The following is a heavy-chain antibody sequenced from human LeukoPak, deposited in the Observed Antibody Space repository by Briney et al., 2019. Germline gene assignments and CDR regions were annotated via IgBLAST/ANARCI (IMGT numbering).Heavy chain of an antibody. Sequence: SGGSLRLSCAASGFTFNNYWVGWVRQAPGKGLEWVANIKQDGSEEYYVDSVTGRFTISRDNAKNSLYLQMNSLRAEDTAVYYCAKCPRTSEFDYWGQGTLVTVSS. CDR2: IKQDGSEE. J-gene: IGHJ4*02. D-gene: IGHD1-7*01. CDR1: GFTFNNYW. V-gene: IGHV3-7*03. CDR3: AKCPRTSEFDY.